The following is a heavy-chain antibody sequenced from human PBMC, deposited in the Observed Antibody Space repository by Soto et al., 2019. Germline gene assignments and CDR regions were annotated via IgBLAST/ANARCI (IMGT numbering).Heavy chain of an antibody. CDR2: ISSSSSYI. Sequence: RGSLLLSCAASGFTFSIYSMNWVRQAPGKGLEWVSSISSSSSYIYYADSVKGRFTISRDNAKNSLYLQMNSLRAEDTAVYYCEREVAPDYWGQGTMVTVSS. V-gene: IGHV3-21*01. D-gene: IGHD5-12*01. CDR3: EREVAPDY. CDR1: GFTFSIYS. J-gene: IGHJ4*02.